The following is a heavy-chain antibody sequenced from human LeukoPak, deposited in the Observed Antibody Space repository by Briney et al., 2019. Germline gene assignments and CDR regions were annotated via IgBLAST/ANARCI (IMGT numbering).Heavy chain of an antibody. Sequence: PGGSLRLSCAASGFTFSSYSMNWVRQAPGKGLEWVSSISSSSSYIYYADSVKGRFTISRDNAKNSLYLQMSSLRAEDTAVYYCARDSTLLPPYFDYWGQGTLVTVSS. D-gene: IGHD1-1*01. V-gene: IGHV3-21*01. CDR2: ISSSSSYI. CDR3: ARDSTLLPPYFDY. CDR1: GFTFSSYS. J-gene: IGHJ4*02.